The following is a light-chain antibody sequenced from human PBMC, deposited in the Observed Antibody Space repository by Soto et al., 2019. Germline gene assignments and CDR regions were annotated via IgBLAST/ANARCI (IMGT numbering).Light chain of an antibody. Sequence: EIVLTHSPGTLSLSPGERATLSSSASQSVSSSCLAWYQQKPGQAPRLLIYGASSRATGIPDRFSGSGSGTEFTLTISSLQSEDFAVYYCQQYNNWPRTFGQGTKVDIK. CDR3: QQYNNWPRT. CDR2: GAS. V-gene: IGKV3-20*01. J-gene: IGKJ1*01. CDR1: QSVSSSC.